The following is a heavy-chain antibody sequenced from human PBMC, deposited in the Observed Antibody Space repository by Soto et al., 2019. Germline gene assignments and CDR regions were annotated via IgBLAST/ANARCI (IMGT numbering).Heavy chain of an antibody. V-gene: IGHV3-7*01. J-gene: IGHJ5*02. CDR1: GFTFSSYW. Sequence: PGGSLRLSCAASGFTFSSYWMSWVRQAPGKGLEWVANIKQDGSEKYYVDSVKGRFTISRDNAKNSLYLQMNSLRAEDTAVYYCSRARTSSCPVGCWFDPWGQGTLVTVSS. D-gene: IGHD2-15*01. CDR2: IKQDGSEK. CDR3: SRARTSSCPVGCWFDP.